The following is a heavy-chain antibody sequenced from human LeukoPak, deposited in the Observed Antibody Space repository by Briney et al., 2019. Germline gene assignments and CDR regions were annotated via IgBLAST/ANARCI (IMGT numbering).Heavy chain of an antibody. Sequence: GGSLRLSCSASGFTFSSYWMHWVRQAPGKGLVWVSRISTDGSSTSYADSVKGRFTISRDNAKNMVYLQMNSLRAEDTAVYYCARDLPQYYSDSSPFDYWGQGALVTVSS. CDR2: ISTDGSST. J-gene: IGHJ4*02. V-gene: IGHV3-74*01. CDR3: ARDLPQYYSDSSPFDY. CDR1: GFTFSSYW. D-gene: IGHD3-22*01.